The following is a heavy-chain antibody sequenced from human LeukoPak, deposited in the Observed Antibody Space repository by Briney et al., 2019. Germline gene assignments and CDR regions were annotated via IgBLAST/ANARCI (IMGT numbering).Heavy chain of an antibody. CDR2: ISWNSGRI. CDR1: GFTFDDYA. CDR3: AKDRSLFWSGYYYFDY. D-gene: IGHD3-3*01. J-gene: IGHJ4*02. Sequence: GGSLRLSCAASGFTFDDYAMHWVRQAPGKGLEWVSGISWNSGRIGYADSVKGRFTISRDNAKNSLYLQMNSLRAEDTALYYCAKDRSLFWSGYYYFDYWGQGTLVTVSS. V-gene: IGHV3-9*01.